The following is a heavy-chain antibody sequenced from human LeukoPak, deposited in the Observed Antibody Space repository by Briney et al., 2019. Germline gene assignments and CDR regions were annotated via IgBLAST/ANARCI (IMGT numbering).Heavy chain of an antibody. D-gene: IGHD2-21*02. CDR2: IGWNSART. J-gene: IGHJ4*02. CDR3: AKESSDGWVIDY. Sequence: GGSLRLSCAASESTFDHAMHWVRQTPGKGLEWVSGIGWNSARTGYADSVKGRFTISRDNSKNTLYLQMNSLRAEDTAVYYCAKESSDGWVIDYWGQGTLVTVSS. CDR1: ESTFDHA. V-gene: IGHV3-23*01.